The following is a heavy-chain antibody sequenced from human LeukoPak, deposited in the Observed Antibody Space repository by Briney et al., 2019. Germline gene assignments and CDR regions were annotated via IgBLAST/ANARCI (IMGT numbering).Heavy chain of an antibody. Sequence: ASVKVSCKTSGFTFTSYAMHWVRQAPGQSLEWMGWINAGNGNTKYSQKFQGRVTITRDTSASTAYMELSSLRSEDTAVYYCATLAEGNYFDYWGQGTLVTVSS. CDR1: GFTFTSYA. D-gene: IGHD3-16*01. CDR3: ATLAEGNYFDY. V-gene: IGHV1-3*01. J-gene: IGHJ4*02. CDR2: INAGNGNT.